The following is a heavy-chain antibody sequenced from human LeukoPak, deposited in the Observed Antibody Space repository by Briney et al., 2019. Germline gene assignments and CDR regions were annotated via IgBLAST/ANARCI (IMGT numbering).Heavy chain of an antibody. D-gene: IGHD2-15*01. CDR3: AKEGGTQSLYYYYYMDV. V-gene: IGHV3-23*01. CDR2: ISGSGGST. Sequence: GGSLRLSCAASGFTFSSYAMSWVRQAPGKGLEWVSAISGSGGSTYYADSVKGRFTISRDNSKNTLYLQMNSLRAEGTAVYYCAKEGGTQSLYYYYYMDVWGKGTTVTISS. CDR1: GFTFSSYA. J-gene: IGHJ6*03.